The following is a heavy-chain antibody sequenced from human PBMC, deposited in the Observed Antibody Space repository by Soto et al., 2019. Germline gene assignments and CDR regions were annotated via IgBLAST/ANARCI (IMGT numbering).Heavy chain of an antibody. J-gene: IGHJ4*02. CDR2: INGDDSVI. V-gene: IGHV3-74*03. CDR1: GFAFNSYW. CDR3: SRDKGVNYPSDD. Sequence: EVQVVESGGALVLPGESLRLSCTASGFAFNSYWMHWVRQAPGKGLECASRINGDDSVITYAGSVKGRFTMSRDNAKNTVYLQMNGLRDDDTAMYFCSRDKGVNYPSDDWGQGTLVTVSS. D-gene: IGHD1-7*01.